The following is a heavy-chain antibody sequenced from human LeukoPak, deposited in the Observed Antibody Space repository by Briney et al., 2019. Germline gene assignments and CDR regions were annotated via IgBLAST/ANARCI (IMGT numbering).Heavy chain of an antibody. D-gene: IGHD2-15*01. CDR1: GFTFSSYS. CDR2: VSSGSSTI. Sequence: GGSLRLSCAASGFTFSSYSMNWVRQAPGKGLEWLSYVSSGSSTIYYADSVKGRFTISRDNAENSLYPQMNSLRAEDTAVYYCARGRLGGRSGTDYWGQGTLVTVSS. J-gene: IGHJ4*02. CDR3: ARGRLGGRSGTDY. V-gene: IGHV3-48*04.